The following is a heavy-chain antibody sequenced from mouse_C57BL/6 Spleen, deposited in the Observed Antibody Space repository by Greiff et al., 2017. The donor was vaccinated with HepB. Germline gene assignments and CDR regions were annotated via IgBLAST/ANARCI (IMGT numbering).Heavy chain of an antibody. J-gene: IGHJ1*03. CDR2: FYPGSGSI. CDR3: ARHEGPQYYDYGSYWYFDV. D-gene: IGHD2-4*01. V-gene: IGHV1-62-2*01. CDR1: GYTFTEYT. Sequence: VQLQQSGAELVKPGASVKLSCKASGYTFTEYTIHWVKQRSGQGLEWIGWFYPGSGSIKYNEKFKDKATLTADKSSSTVYMELSRLTSEDSAVYFCARHEGPQYYDYGSYWYFDVWGTGTTVTVSS.